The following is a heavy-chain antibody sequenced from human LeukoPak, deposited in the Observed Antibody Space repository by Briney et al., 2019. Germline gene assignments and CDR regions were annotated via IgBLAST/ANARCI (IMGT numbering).Heavy chain of an antibody. D-gene: IGHD3/OR15-3a*01. V-gene: IGHV3-23*01. Sequence: GGPLRLSCAASGFTFRSFAMNWVRQAPGKGLEWVSAISGLVGRTHYADSLKGRFTISRDNSRNTLYLQMNSLRVEDTATYYCVKDPGTGFSTGWFDPWGQGTLVTVSS. J-gene: IGHJ5*02. CDR2: ISGLVGRT. CDR3: VKDPGTGFSTGWFDP. CDR1: GFTFRSFA.